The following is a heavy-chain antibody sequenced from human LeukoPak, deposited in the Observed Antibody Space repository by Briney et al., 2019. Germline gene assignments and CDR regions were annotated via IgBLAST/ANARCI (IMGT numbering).Heavy chain of an antibody. CDR2: INVDRGDT. Sequence: ASVKVSCKASGYSFTDYYIHWVRQAPGQGLEWMGWINVDRGDTKYAQRFQGRVTMTRDTSVNTVYMELISLRSDDTALYYCARDRASTNDYWGQGTLVTVSS. J-gene: IGHJ4*02. V-gene: IGHV1-2*02. CDR1: GYSFTDYY. CDR3: ARDRASTNDY.